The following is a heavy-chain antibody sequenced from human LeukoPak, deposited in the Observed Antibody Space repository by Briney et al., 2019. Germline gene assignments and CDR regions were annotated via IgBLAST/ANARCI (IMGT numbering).Heavy chain of an antibody. CDR1: GFTFGDYA. J-gene: IGHJ4*02. CDR2: IASETYGGTA. Sequence: LSGGSLRLSCTASGFTFGDYAMTWVRQAPGKGLEWVGFIASETYGGTAEYAASLKGRFTISRDDSKSIAYLQMNSLKTEDTAVYYCTRDQTPYYWGQGTLVTVSS. V-gene: IGHV3-49*04. CDR3: TRDQTPYY.